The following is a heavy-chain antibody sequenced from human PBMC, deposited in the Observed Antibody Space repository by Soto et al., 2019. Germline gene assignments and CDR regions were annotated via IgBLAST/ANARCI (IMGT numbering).Heavy chain of an antibody. CDR2: INPNSGGT. CDR3: ARVCRKWGGGSYEEPWDDAFDI. V-gene: IGHV1-2*04. Sequence: ASVKVSCKASGYTFTGYYMHWVRQAPGQGLERMGWINPNSGGTNYAQKFQGWVTMTRDTSISTAYMELSRLRSDDTAVYYCARVCRKWGGGSYEEPWDDAFDIWGQGKMVTV. CDR1: GYTFTGYY. J-gene: IGHJ3*02. D-gene: IGHD2-15*01.